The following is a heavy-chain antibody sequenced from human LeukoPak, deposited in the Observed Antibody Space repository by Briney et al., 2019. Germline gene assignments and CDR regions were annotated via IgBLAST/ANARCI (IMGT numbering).Heavy chain of an antibody. CDR2: ISDSGGST. CDR1: GFTFSRYG. J-gene: IGHJ4*02. Sequence: GGSLRLSCAASGFTFSRYGMSWVRQAPGKGLEWVSAISDSGGSTYYADSVKGRFTISRDNSKNTLYLQMNSLRAEDTAVYHCAKEIYYDSTGPQYWGQGTLVTVSS. CDR3: AKEIYYDSTGPQY. D-gene: IGHD3-22*01. V-gene: IGHV3-23*01.